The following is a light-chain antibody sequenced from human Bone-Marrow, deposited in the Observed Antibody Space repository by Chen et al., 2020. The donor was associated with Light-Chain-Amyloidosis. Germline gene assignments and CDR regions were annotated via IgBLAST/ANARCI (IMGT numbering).Light chain of an antibody. CDR2: DDS. J-gene: IGLJ2*01. V-gene: IGLV3-21*03. Sequence: SYVLTQPPSVSVAPGKTARITCGGDDIETTTVQWYQQRPGQAPLLVVYDDSDRPSGVSERFSGANSGNTATLTVCGVEAWDEADYYCQVGDTKNDHHVLFGAGTKLTVL. CDR1: DIETTT. CDR3: QVGDTKNDHHVL.